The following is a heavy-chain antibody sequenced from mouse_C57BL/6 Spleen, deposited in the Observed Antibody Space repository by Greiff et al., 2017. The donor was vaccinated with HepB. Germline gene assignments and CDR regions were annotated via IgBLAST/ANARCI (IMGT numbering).Heavy chain of an antibody. D-gene: IGHD2-10*01. V-gene: IGHV3-6*01. J-gene: IGHJ3*01. CDR3: ARSSYYAWFAY. Sequence: EVKLQESGPGLVKPSQSLSLTCSVTGYSITSGYYWNWIRQFPGNKLEWMGYISYDGSNNYNPSLKNRISITRDTSKNQFFLKLNSVTTEDTATYYCARSSYYAWFAYWGQGTLVTVSA. CDR2: ISYDGSN. CDR1: GYSITSGYY.